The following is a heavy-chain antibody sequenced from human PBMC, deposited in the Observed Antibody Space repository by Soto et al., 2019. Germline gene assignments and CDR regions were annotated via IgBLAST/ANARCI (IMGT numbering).Heavy chain of an antibody. CDR3: ASRGYYGSGSYYPFDY. CDR1: GGSISSYY. D-gene: IGHD3-10*01. J-gene: IGHJ4*02. Sequence: SETLSLTCTVSGGSISSYYWSWIRQPPGKGLEWIGYIYYSGSTNYNPSLKSRVTISVDTSKNQFSLKRSSVTAADTAVYYCASRGYYGSGSYYPFDYWGQGTLVTVSS. V-gene: IGHV4-59*01. CDR2: IYYSGST.